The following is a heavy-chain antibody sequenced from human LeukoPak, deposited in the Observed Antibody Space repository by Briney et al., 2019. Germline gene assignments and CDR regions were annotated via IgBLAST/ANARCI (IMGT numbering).Heavy chain of an antibody. D-gene: IGHD3-10*01. CDR1: GGSISYYY. Sequence: SETLSLTCTVSGGSISYYYWNWIRQPPGKGLEWIGSIYYSGSTYYNPSLKSRVTISVDTSKNQFSLKLSSVTAADTAVYYCARTSVLLWFGGFDAFDIWGQGTMVTVSS. CDR3: ARTSVLLWFGGFDAFDI. CDR2: IYYSGST. J-gene: IGHJ3*02. V-gene: IGHV4-59*05.